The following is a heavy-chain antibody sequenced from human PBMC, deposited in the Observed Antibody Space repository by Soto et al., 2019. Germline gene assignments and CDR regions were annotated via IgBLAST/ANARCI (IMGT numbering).Heavy chain of an antibody. D-gene: IGHD3-10*01. Sequence: GGSLRLSCSVSGLPFTSYSMSWVRQPPGKGLEWVSDISNIGVTTNYADSVKGRFTVSRDNSKNTVYLQMNSLRAEDTAVYYCSKGSAASGWLTHDYWGQGTLVTVSS. CDR1: GLPFTSYS. CDR3: SKGSAASGWLTHDY. CDR2: ISNIGVTT. V-gene: IGHV3-23*01. J-gene: IGHJ4*02.